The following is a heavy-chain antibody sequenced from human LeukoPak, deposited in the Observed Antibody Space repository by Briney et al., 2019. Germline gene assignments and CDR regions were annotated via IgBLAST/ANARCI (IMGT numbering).Heavy chain of an antibody. CDR2: IRPNSGDT. V-gene: IGHV1-2*02. Sequence: ASVKVSCKTSGYAFTDNFIHWVRQAPGQGLEWMGWIRPNSGDTRYAEKFEGRVTMTRDTSISTAYMALSRLTSDDTAVYYCTRDGGPTSGDFHYDAFDVWGQGTTVTVSS. J-gene: IGHJ3*01. CDR3: TRDGGPTSGDFHYDAFDV. CDR1: GYAFTDNF. D-gene: IGHD1-26*01.